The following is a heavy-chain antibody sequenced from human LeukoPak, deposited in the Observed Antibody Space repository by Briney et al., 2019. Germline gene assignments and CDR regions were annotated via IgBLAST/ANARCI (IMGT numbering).Heavy chain of an antibody. CDR1: GDSVSSNSAA. D-gene: IGHD3-22*01. CDR3: ARVPAYYYDLKSNYMDV. CDR2: TYYRSKWYN. J-gene: IGHJ6*03. Sequence: SQTLSLTCAISGDSVSSNSAAWNWIRQSPSRGLEWLGRTYYRSKWYNDYAVSVRSRITINPDTSKNQFSLQLNSVTPEDTAVYYCARVPAYYYDLKSNYMDVWGKGTTVTVSS. V-gene: IGHV6-1*01.